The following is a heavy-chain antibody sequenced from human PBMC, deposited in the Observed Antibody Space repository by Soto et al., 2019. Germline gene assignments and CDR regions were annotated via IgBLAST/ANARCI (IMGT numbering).Heavy chain of an antibody. V-gene: IGHV3-30*18. D-gene: IGHD6-19*01. CDR2: VSHDGRNT. Sequence: VQLVESGGGVVQPGRSLRLSCADSGFTFSDYAMHWVRQDPGKGLEWVAVVSHDGRNTQYADSVKGRFTISRDSSKNTVSLEMTSLRAEDTAVYYCAKGGRQWLVTSDFNYWGQGALFTVSS. J-gene: IGHJ4*02. CDR1: GFTFSDYA. CDR3: AKGGRQWLVTSDFNY.